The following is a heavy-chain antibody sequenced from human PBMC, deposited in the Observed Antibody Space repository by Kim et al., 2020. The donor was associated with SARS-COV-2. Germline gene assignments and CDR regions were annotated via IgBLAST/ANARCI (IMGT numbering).Heavy chain of an antibody. V-gene: IGHV3-23*01. D-gene: IGHD3-10*01. CDR3: AKDGRLWFGEYSDS. J-gene: IGHJ4*02. Sequence: ADSVKGRFTISRDNSKNTLYLQMNSLRAEDTAVYYCAKDGRLWFGEYSDSWGQGTLVTVSS.